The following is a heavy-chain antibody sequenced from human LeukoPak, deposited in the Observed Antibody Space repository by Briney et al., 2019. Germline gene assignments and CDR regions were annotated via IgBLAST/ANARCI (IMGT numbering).Heavy chain of an antibody. V-gene: IGHV4-59*01. CDR1: GGSISSYY. D-gene: IGHD5-12*01. CDR3: ASDPGYSGYSFDY. Sequence: SETLPLTCTVSGGSISSYYWSWIRQPPGKGLEWIGYIYYSGSTNYNPSLKSRVTISVDTSKNQFSLKLSSVTAAHTAVYYCASDPGYSGYSFDYWGQGTLVTVSS. CDR2: IYYSGST. J-gene: IGHJ4*02.